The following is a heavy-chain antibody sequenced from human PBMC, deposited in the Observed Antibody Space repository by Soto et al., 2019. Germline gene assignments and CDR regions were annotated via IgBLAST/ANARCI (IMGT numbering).Heavy chain of an antibody. Sequence: SETLSLTCTVSGGSISRYFWSWIRQPPGKGLEWIGYISDSGSTNYHPSLRSRVTISVDTSKNQFSLKLRSVTAADTAVYYCARTVSGYYFDHWGQGSLVTVSS. V-gene: IGHV4-59*01. CDR3: ARTVSGYYFDH. CDR2: ISDSGST. D-gene: IGHD3-22*01. CDR1: GGSISRYF. J-gene: IGHJ4*02.